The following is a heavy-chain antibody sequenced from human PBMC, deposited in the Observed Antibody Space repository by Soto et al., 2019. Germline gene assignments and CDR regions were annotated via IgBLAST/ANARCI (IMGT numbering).Heavy chain of an antibody. V-gene: IGHV4-31*03. CDR2: IYYSGST. Sequence: PSETLSLTCTVSGGSISSGGYYWSWIRQHPGKGLEWIGYIYYSGSTYYNPSLKSRVTISVDTSKNQFSLKLSSVTAADTAVYYCASGGRGDYYGAFDIWGQGTMVTVSS. CDR3: ASGGRGDYYGAFDI. J-gene: IGHJ3*02. D-gene: IGHD2-21*02. CDR1: GGSISSGGYY.